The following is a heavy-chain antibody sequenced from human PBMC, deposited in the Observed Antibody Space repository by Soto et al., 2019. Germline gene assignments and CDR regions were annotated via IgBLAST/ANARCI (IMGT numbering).Heavy chain of an antibody. CDR1: GFTFSSYA. CDR2: ISGSGGST. D-gene: IGHD3-10*01. CDR3: AREYYYGSGSLWRGEDYYYYYMDV. Sequence: GGSLRLSCAASGFTFSSYAMSWVRQAPGKGLEWVSAISGSGGSTYYADSVKGRFTISRDNSKNTLYLQMNSLRAEDTAVYYCAREYYYGSGSLWRGEDYYYYYMDVWGKGTTVTVSS. V-gene: IGHV3-23*01. J-gene: IGHJ6*03.